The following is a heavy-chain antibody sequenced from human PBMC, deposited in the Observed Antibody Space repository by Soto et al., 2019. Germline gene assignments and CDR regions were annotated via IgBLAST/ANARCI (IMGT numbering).Heavy chain of an antibody. CDR2: ISNAGSYM. V-gene: IGHV3-21*06. CDR1: GVPLINYS. Sequence: PGGSLRLSCGVSGVPLINYSMAWVRQAPGKGLEWVAYISNAGSYMLYADSVKGRFTISRDNAKNSLYLQMNSLSAEDTAVYYCAREELIEYYMDVWGKGTTVTVSS. D-gene: IGHD3-10*01. J-gene: IGHJ6*03. CDR3: AREELIEYYMDV.